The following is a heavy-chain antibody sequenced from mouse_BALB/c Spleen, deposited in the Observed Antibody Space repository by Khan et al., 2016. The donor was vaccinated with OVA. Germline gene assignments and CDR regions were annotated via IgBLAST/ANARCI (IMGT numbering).Heavy chain of an antibody. CDR1: GFTFSTYG. CDR2: INTGGAYT. D-gene: IGHD1-1*01. V-gene: IGHV5-6*01. CDR3: ARLAYYYNSEGFAY. Sequence: EVQLQESGGDFVRPGGSLKLSCAASGFTFSTYGMSWVRQTPDKRLEWVATINTGGAYTYYPDTVKGRFTISRDNAKNTLYLQLSSLKSEDTAIYYCARLAYYYNSEGFAYWGPGTLVTVSA. J-gene: IGHJ3*01.